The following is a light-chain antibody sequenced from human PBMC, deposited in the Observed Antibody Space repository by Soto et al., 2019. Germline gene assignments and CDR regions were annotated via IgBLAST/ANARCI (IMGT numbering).Light chain of an antibody. J-gene: IGKJ1*01. CDR2: AAS. V-gene: IGKV3-20*01. Sequence: EIVLTQSPGTLSLSPGERATLSCRASQSVSSSYLAWYQHKPGQAPSLLIYAASSRDTVIPDRFSGSGSGTDFTLTISRLEPEDFAVYYYQQYCYSPRTFGQGTKVDIK. CDR1: QSVSSSY. CDR3: QQYCYSPRT.